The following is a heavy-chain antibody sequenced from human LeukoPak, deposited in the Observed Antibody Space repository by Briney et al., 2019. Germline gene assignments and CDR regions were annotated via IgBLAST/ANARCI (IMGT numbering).Heavy chain of an antibody. D-gene: IGHD3-10*01. CDR2: ISGSGSTM. Sequence: GGSLRLSCAASGFTFSSYEMNWVRQAPGKGLEWVSYISGSGSTMFYADSVKGRFTISRDNAKNSLYLQMNSLGAEDTAVYYCARVVGYYGSGRYCFDSWGQGTLVTVSS. V-gene: IGHV3-48*03. CDR1: GFTFSSYE. CDR3: ARVVGYYGSGRYCFDS. J-gene: IGHJ4*02.